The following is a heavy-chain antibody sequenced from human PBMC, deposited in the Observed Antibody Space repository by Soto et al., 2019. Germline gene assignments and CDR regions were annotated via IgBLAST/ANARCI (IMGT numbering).Heavy chain of an antibody. CDR1: GFTFSTYT. CDR2: ITGSGATT. Sequence: GGSLRLSCAASGFTFSTYTMNWVRQGPGQGLEWVSAITGSGATTFYAEYVKGRFAISRDNSKNKVKLQMNGLRVEDTAVYYCAKDEAYCGGGSCLEYYQHWGQGTLVTVSS. D-gene: IGHD2-15*01. J-gene: IGHJ1*01. V-gene: IGHV3-23*01. CDR3: AKDEAYCGGGSCLEYYQH.